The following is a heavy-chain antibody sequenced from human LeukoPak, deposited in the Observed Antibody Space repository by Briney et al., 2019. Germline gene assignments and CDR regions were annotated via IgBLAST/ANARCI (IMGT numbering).Heavy chain of an antibody. J-gene: IGHJ1*01. CDR2: IKQDGSEK. CDR1: GFTFGSYW. Sequence: GGSLRLSXAASGFTFGSYWMSWVRQTPGKGLEWVANIKQDGSEKYYVDSVKGRFTISRDNAKNSLYLQMNSLRAEDTAVYYCAREVAVAVPVYWGQGTLVTVSS. D-gene: IGHD6-19*01. CDR3: AREVAVAVPVY. V-gene: IGHV3-7*01.